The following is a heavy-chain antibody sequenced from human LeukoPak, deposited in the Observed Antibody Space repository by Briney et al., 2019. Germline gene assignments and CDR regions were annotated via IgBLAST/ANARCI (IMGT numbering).Heavy chain of an antibody. CDR3: ARPEGRWLHLNWFDP. CDR1: GGSISSSSYY. J-gene: IGHJ5*02. D-gene: IGHD5-24*01. V-gene: IGHV4-39*01. CDR2: IYYSGST. Sequence: PSETLSLTCTVSGGSISSSSYYWGWIRQPPGKGPEWIGSIYYSGSTYYNPSLKSRVTISVDTSKNQFSLKLSSVTAADTAVYYCARPEGRWLHLNWFDPWGQGTLVTVSS.